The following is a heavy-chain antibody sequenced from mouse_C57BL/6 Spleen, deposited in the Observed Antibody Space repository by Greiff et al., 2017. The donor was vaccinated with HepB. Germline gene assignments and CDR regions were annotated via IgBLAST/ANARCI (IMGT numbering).Heavy chain of an antibody. CDR1: KFHIKNTY. J-gene: IGHJ2*01. CDR3: ASYDYDRSFDY. D-gene: IGHD2-4*01. CDR2: IDPANGNT. Sequence: QLQQSVAELVRPGACFKLSCKASKFHIKNTYMHWVKQRAEKGLEWIGRIDPANGNTKYAPKFQGKTTITADTSSNTAYLQLSSLTSEDTAIYYCASYDYDRSFDYWGQGTTLTVSS. V-gene: IGHV14-3*01.